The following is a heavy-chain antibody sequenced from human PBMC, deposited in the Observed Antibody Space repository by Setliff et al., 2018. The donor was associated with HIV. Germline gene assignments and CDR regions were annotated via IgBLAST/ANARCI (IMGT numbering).Heavy chain of an antibody. V-gene: IGHV3-30*02. CDR3: ATGAYCSGGSCYYY. CDR2: IHYDGSNK. CDR1: GFTFSSYG. J-gene: IGHJ4*02. Sequence: PGGSLRLSCAASGFTFSSYGMHWVRQAPGKGLEWVAFIHYDGSNKYYADSVKGRFTISRDNSKNTLYLQMNSLRTEDTAVYYCATGAYCSGGSCYYYWGQGALVTVSS. D-gene: IGHD2-15*01.